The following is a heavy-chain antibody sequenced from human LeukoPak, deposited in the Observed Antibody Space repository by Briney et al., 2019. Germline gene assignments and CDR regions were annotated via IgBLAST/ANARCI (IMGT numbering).Heavy chain of an antibody. CDR2: ISGSDTST. Sequence: GGSLRLSCAASGFTFGSYAMKWVRQAPGKGLEWVSTISGSDTSTYYADSVKGRFTISRDNSKNTLYMQMNSLRAEDTAVYYCTKFDAPSGRRNYWGQGTLVTVSS. V-gene: IGHV3-23*01. J-gene: IGHJ4*02. CDR1: GFTFGSYA. CDR3: TKFDAPSGRRNY.